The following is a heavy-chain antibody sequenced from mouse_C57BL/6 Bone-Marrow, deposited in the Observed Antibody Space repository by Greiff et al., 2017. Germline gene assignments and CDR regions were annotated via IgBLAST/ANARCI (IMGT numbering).Heavy chain of an antibody. CDR2: IRSKSNNYAT. CDR1: GFSFNTYA. CDR3: VRPIYYYGLGFAY. J-gene: IGHJ3*01. Sequence: EVHLVESGGGLVQPKGSLKLSCAASGFSFNTYAMNWVRQAPGKGLEWVARIRSKSNNYATYYADSVKDRFTISRDDSESMLYLQMNNLKTEDTAMYYCVRPIYYYGLGFAYWGQGTLVTVSA. D-gene: IGHD1-1*01. V-gene: IGHV10-1*01.